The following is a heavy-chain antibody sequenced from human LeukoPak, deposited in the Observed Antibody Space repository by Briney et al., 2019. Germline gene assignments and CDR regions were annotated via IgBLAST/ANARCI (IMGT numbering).Heavy chain of an antibody. CDR1: GYTFTSYY. CDR3: ARDFTIFRMTHPGDY. J-gene: IGHJ4*02. V-gene: IGHV1-46*01. D-gene: IGHD3-3*01. Sequence: ASVKVSCKASGYTFTSYYRHWVRQAPGQGLEWMGIINPSGGSTSYAQKFQGRVTMTRDTSTSTVYMELSSLRSEDTAVYYCARDFTIFRMTHPGDYWGQGTLVTVSS. CDR2: INPSGGST.